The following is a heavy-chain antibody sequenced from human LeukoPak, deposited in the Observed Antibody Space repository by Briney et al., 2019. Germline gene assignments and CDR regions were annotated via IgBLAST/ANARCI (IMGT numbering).Heavy chain of an antibody. D-gene: IGHD5-24*01. J-gene: IGHJ4*02. CDR3: AKLLGTATTYDS. CDR2: INPDGSQK. CDR1: GFTFSGNW. V-gene: IGHV3-7*01. Sequence: GGSLTLSCEASGFTFSGNWMSWVRQAPGKGLEXVASINPDGSQKLYVDSVKGRFTISRDNTKSSLYLQMNSLGAEDTAMYYCAKLLGTATTYDSWGQGTRVTVSS.